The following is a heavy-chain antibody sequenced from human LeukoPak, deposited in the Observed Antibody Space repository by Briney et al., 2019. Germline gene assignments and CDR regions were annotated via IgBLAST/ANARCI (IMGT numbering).Heavy chain of an antibody. D-gene: IGHD3-10*01. CDR1: GFTFSSYA. CDR3: AKDHMGSGSYYFDY. Sequence: GGSLRLSCAASGFTFSSYAMHWVRQAPGKGLEWVAVISYDGSNKYYADSVKGRFTISRDNSKNTLYLQMNSLRAEDTAVYYCAKDHMGSGSYYFDYWGQGTLVTVSS. V-gene: IGHV3-30*04. J-gene: IGHJ4*02. CDR2: ISYDGSNK.